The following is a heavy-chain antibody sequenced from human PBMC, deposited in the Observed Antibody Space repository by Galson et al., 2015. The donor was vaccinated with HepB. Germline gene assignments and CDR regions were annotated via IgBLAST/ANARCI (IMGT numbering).Heavy chain of an antibody. CDR2: INHSGST. V-gene: IGHV4-34*01. J-gene: IGHJ6*02. CDR1: GGSFSGYY. CDR3: ARGPSTSYAGV. Sequence: ETLSLTCAVYGGSFSGYYWSWIRQPPGKGLEWIGEINHSGSTNYNPSLKSRVTISVDTSKNQFSLKLSSVTAADTAVYYCARGPSTSYAGVWGQGTTVTVSS. D-gene: IGHD4-23*01.